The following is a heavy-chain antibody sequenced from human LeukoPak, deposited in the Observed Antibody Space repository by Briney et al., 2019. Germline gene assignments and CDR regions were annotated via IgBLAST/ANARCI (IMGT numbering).Heavy chain of an antibody. CDR2: ISSSSSTI. V-gene: IGHV3-48*02. CDR3: ARDWGYSSGWYRDAFDI. J-gene: IGHJ3*02. Sequence: GGSLRLSCAASGFTFSSYSMNWVRQAPGKGLEWVSYISSSSSTIYYADSVKGRFTISRDNAKNSLYLQMNSLRDEGTAVYYCARDWGYSSGWYRDAFDIWGQGTTVTVSS. CDR1: GFTFSSYS. D-gene: IGHD6-19*01.